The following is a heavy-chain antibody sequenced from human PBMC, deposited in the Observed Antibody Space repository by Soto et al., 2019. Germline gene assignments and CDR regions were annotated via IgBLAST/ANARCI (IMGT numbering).Heavy chain of an antibody. V-gene: IGHV3-64*01. CDR1: GFTLSGYA. J-gene: IGHJ6*03. CDR2: ISSNGVGT. Sequence: EVQLAESGGGLAQPGGSLRLSCAASGFTLSGYAMDWVRQAPGKGLEYVSGISSNGVGTYYANSVQGRFTISRDNSKNTVYLQMGSLRPEDMDVYYCARLARPDFYHMDVWGKGTTVTGSS. D-gene: IGHD6-6*01. CDR3: ARLARPDFYHMDV.